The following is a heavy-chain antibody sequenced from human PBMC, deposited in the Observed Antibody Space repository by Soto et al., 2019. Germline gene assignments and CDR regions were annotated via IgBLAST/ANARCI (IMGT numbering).Heavy chain of an antibody. CDR1: GFTFSSYG. Sequence: QVQLVESGGGVVQPGRSLRLSCAASGFTFSSYGMHWVRQAPGTGLEWVAVISYDGSNVYYADSLKVRFTISRDNSRNTQYLPMSILRSEDTAVYYCAKDYMAVTTIHLYGMDVWGQGTAVTVSS. D-gene: IGHD4-4*01. V-gene: IGHV3-30*18. CDR3: AKDYMAVTTIHLYGMDV. CDR2: ISYDGSNV. J-gene: IGHJ6*02.